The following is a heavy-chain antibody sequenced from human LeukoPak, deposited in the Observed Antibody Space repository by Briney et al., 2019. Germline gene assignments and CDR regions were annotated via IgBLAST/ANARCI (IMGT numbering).Heavy chain of an antibody. V-gene: IGHV3-21*01. Sequence: GGSLKLSCAASGFSFSSYAMSWVRQAPGKGLEWVSSISGSSIYIYYADSVKGRFTISRDNAKNSLYLQMNSLRAEDTAVYYCARDPPYYDSRGYYYDYWGQGTLVTVSS. D-gene: IGHD3-22*01. CDR1: GFSFSSYA. J-gene: IGHJ4*02. CDR3: ARDPPYYDSRGYYYDY. CDR2: ISGSSIYI.